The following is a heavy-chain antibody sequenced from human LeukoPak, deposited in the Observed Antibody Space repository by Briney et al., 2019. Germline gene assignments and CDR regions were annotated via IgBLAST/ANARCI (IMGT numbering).Heavy chain of an antibody. CDR1: GFTVSSDY. D-gene: IGHD1-14*01. J-gene: IGHJ4*02. CDR2: IAYDGSRA. CDR3: TRYNNDHFDY. V-gene: IGHV3-33*08. Sequence: GGSLRLSCAASGFTVSSDYMSWVRQTPGKGLEWVAVIAYDGSRAFYADSVKGRFTIPRDNSKNTMSVQMDDLRAEDTAVYYCTRYNNDHFDYWGQGTLVTVSS.